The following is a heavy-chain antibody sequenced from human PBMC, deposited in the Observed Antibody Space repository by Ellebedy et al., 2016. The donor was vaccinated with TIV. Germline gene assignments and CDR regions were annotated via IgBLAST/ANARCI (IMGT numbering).Heavy chain of an antibody. Sequence: GESLKISCVASGFSFSNYHMQWVRQAPGKGLEWVVLISYDGTETYYGDSVKGRLTISRDNSKNTVYLQMSSLRADDTAVYFCARETLRREGGYVYHGMDVWGQGTTVAVSS. CDR2: ISYDGTET. CDR1: GFSFSNYH. V-gene: IGHV3-30*03. CDR3: ARETLRREGGYVYHGMDV. J-gene: IGHJ6*02. D-gene: IGHD2-15*01.